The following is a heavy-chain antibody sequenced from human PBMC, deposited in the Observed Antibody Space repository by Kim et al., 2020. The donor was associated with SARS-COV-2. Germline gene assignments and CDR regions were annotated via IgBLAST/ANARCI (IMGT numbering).Heavy chain of an antibody. CDR3: ARDYDGSGSPAYFYGVDV. Sequence: GGSLRLSCAASGFTFRNHAMHWVRQAPGKGLEWVALICYDGSLKFYADSVKGRFTISRDNSKNTLYLQMNTLRVEDEAVYYCARDYDGSGSPAYFYGVDVWGQGTAVAVSS. D-gene: IGHD3-10*01. CDR2: ICYDGSLK. CDR1: GFTFRNHA. V-gene: IGHV3-33*01. J-gene: IGHJ6*02.